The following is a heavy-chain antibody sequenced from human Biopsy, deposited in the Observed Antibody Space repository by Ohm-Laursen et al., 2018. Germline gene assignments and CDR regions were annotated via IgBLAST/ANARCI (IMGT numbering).Heavy chain of an antibody. CDR2: LKRPSDGGAT. D-gene: IGHD1-14*01. J-gene: IGHJ6*01. CDR3: TTEVGITYYYYYGMDV. CDR1: VFTFTHAW. Sequence: SLRLSCTPSVFTFTHAWMSWVRQAPGKGPAWVGLLKRPSDGGATDYAALVKGRFTISRDDSKNTLYLQMNSLKTEDTAVYYCTTEVGITYYYYYGMDVWGQGTTVTVSS. V-gene: IGHV3-15*01.